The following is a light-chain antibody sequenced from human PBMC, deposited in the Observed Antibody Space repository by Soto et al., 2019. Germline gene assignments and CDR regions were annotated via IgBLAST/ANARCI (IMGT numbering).Light chain of an antibody. V-gene: IGLV1-36*01. CDR3: AAWDDSLNGVV. CDR1: RSNIGDNP. Sequence: QSVLTQPPSVSETPGQMVTISCSGSRSNIGDNPVNWYQHIPGKAPKLLIYYDDLMPSGVSARFSGSKSGTSASLAISGLQSEDEAYYYCAAWDDSLNGVVFGGGTKLTVL. J-gene: IGLJ2*01. CDR2: YDD.